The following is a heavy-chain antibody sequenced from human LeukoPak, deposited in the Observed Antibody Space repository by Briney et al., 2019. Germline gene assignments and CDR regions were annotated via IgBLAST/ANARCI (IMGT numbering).Heavy chain of an antibody. D-gene: IGHD5-18*01. CDR3: ARVSRRSYSYGTFDY. J-gene: IGHJ4*02. CDR1: GGSISGSSSY. CDR2: MYYSGST. V-gene: IGHV4-39*07. Sequence: SETLSLTCTVSGGSISGSSSYWGWIRQPPGKGLEWIGSMYYSGSTYYNPSLPSRVTMSVDTSKNQFSLKVSSVTAADTAVYYCARVSRRSYSYGTFDYWGQGTLVTVSS.